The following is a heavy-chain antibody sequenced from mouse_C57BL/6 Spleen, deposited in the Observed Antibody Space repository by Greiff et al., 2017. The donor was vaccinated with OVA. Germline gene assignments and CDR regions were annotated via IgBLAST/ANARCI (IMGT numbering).Heavy chain of an antibody. V-gene: IGHV1-52*01. J-gene: IGHJ1*03. CDR1: GCTFTSYW. Sequence: VQLQQPGAELVRPGSSVKLSCKASGCTFTSYWMHWVKQRPIQGLEWIGNIDPSDSETHYNQKFKDKATLTVDKSSSTAYMQLSSLTSEDSAVYYCARLENWYFDVWGTGTTVTVSS. CDR2: IDPSDSET. CDR3: ARLENWYFDV.